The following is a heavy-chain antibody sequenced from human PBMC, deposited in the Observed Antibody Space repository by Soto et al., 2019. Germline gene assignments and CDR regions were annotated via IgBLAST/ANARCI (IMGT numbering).Heavy chain of an antibody. CDR2: IYYSGST. J-gene: IGHJ5*02. V-gene: IGHV4-61*01. Sequence: PSETLSLTCTVSGGSVSSGIYYWSGIRQPPGKGLEWSGYIYYSGSTNYNPSLKSRVTISVDTSKNQFSLKLSSVTAADTAVYYCARDRITMVRGVENWFDPWGQGTLVTVSS. CDR3: ARDRITMVRGVENWFDP. CDR1: GGSVSSGIYY. D-gene: IGHD3-10*01.